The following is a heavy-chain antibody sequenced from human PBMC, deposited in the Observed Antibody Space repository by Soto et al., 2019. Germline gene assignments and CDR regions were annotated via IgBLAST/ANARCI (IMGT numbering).Heavy chain of an antibody. Sequence: ASVKVSCKTSGYTFSNYGINWVRQAPGQGLEWMGWISAYNGNTNFAQKLQGRVSLTTDTSSTTAYMELRSLTSDDTAVYYCARDWDYYDSSGYTNGFAFDIWGQGTMVTVSS. CDR2: ISAYNGNT. V-gene: IGHV1-18*01. CDR3: ARDWDYYDSSGYTNGFAFDI. J-gene: IGHJ3*02. D-gene: IGHD3-22*01. CDR1: GYTFSNYG.